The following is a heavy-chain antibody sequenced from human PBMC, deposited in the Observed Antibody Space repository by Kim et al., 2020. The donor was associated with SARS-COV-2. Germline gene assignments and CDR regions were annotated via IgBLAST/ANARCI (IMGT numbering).Heavy chain of an antibody. V-gene: IGHV3-30*18. J-gene: IGHJ4*02. CDR2: ISYDGSNK. Sequence: GGSLRLSCAASGFTFSSYGMHLVRQAPGKGLEWVAVISYDGSNKYYADSVKGRFTISRDNSKNTLYLQMNSLRAEDTAVYYCAKTLYPLYSGSYYDYWGQGTLVTVSS. CDR1: GFTFSSYG. CDR3: AKTLYPLYSGSYYDY. D-gene: IGHD1-26*01.